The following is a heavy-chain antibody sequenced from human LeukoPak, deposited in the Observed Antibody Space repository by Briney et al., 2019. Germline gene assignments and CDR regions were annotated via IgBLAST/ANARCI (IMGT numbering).Heavy chain of an antibody. Sequence: KASETLSLTCTVSGGSISSSSYYWGWIRQPPGKGLEWIGSIYYSGSTYYNPSLKSRVTISVDTSKNQFSLKLSSVTAADTAVYYCARHCREKFRGVWFDPWGQGTLATVSS. J-gene: IGHJ5*02. CDR3: ARHCREKFRGVWFDP. D-gene: IGHD2-21*01. CDR2: IYYSGST. V-gene: IGHV4-39*01. CDR1: GGSISSSSYY.